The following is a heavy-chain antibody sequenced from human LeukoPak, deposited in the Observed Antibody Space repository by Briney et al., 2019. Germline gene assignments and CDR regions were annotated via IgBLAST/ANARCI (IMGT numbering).Heavy chain of an antibody. Sequence: SVKVSCKASGFTFTSSATQWVRQARGQRLEWIGWIVVGSGNTNYAQKFQERVTITRDMSTSTAYMELSSLRSEDTAVYYCAAGGTTGTLWAFDIWGQGTMVTVSS. CDR2: IVVGSGNT. J-gene: IGHJ3*02. CDR1: GFTFTSSA. V-gene: IGHV1-58*02. CDR3: AAGGTTGTLWAFDI. D-gene: IGHD1-1*01.